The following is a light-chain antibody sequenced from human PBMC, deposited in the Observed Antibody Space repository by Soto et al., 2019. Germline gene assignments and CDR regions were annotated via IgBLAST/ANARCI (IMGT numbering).Light chain of an antibody. CDR3: QQYGSSPPT. V-gene: IGKV3-20*01. Sequence: EIVLTQSPGTLSLSPGDRATLSCKASQSVADNYLAWYQQKPGQAPRLLIYAASRRAIGIPDRFSGSGSGTDFTLTISRLEPEDFAVYYCQQYGSSPPTFGQGTKVDIK. CDR2: AAS. CDR1: QSVADNY. J-gene: IGKJ1*01.